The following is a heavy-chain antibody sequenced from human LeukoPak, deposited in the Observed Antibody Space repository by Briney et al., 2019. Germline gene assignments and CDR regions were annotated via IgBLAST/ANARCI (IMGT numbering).Heavy chain of an antibody. V-gene: IGHV3-7*04. Sequence: GGSLRLSCAASGFTFNSWMSWVRQAPGKGLEWVANIKQDGSEKYYVDSVKGRFTISRDNAKNTLYLQMNSLRVEDTAVYYCAGGISATGGGWGQGTMVTVSS. D-gene: IGHD6-13*01. CDR3: AGGISATGGG. CDR2: IKQDGSEK. CDR1: GFTFNSW. J-gene: IGHJ3*01.